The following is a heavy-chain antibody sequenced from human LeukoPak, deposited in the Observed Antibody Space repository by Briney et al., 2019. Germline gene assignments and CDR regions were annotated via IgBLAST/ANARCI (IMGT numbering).Heavy chain of an antibody. Sequence: AGGSLRLSCAASGFTFSDHYMDWVRQAPGKGLEWVGRTRNKANSYTTEYAASVKGRFTISRDDSKNSLYLQMNSLKTEDTAVYYCARIMRYYDSSGTRLRAFDIWGQGTMVTVSS. J-gene: IGHJ3*02. CDR1: GFTFSDHY. CDR3: ARIMRYYDSSGTRLRAFDI. CDR2: TRNKANSYTT. V-gene: IGHV3-72*01. D-gene: IGHD3-22*01.